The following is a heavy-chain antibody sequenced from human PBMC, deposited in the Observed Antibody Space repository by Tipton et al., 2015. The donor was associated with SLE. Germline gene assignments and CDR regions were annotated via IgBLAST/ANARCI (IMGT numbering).Heavy chain of an antibody. Sequence: TLSLTCTVIGVSISRRASSWAWLRQSPAGGLEWIGTMKLDDRTLYNPVLQSRASISVDSSEDKLFLTLRSVTAADSARYFCALRPRRFVGSSAYFDFCG. CDR1: GVSISRRASS. D-gene: IGHD1-26*01. V-gene: IGHV4-39*01. CDR2: MKLDDRT. CDR3: ALRPRRFVGSSAYFDF. J-gene: IGHJ4*01.